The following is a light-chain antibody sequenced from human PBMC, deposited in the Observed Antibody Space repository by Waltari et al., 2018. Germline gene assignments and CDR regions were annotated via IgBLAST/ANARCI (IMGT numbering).Light chain of an antibody. CDR3: QQSYSTPYT. Sequence: DIQMTQSPSSLSASVGDRVTITCRASQSISSYLNWYQQKPWKAPKLRIYAASSLQSGVPSRFSGRGSGTDFTLTISSLQPEDFATYYCQQSYSTPYTFGQGTKLEIK. CDR1: QSISSY. V-gene: IGKV1-39*01. J-gene: IGKJ2*01. CDR2: AAS.